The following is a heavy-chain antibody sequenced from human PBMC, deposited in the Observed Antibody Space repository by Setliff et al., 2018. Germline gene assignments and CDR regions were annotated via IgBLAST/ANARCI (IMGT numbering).Heavy chain of an antibody. CDR2: IYHSGST. J-gene: IGHJ6*03. CDR3: AREAGYYDSSGPVGVPYYYYMDV. Sequence: SETLSLTCTVSGGPISSGGYYWSWIRQHPGKGLEWIGYIYHSGSTYYNPSLKSRVTISVDTSKNQFSLKLSSVTAADTAVYYCAREAGYYDSSGPVGVPYYYYMDVWGKGTTVTVSS. V-gene: IGHV4-31*03. D-gene: IGHD3-22*01. CDR1: GGPISSGGYY.